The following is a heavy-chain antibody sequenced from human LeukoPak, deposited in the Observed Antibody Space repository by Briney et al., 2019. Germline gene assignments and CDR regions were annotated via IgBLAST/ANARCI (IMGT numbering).Heavy chain of an antibody. V-gene: IGHV1-2*02. Sequence: EASVKVSCKASGYTFTSYGISWVRQAPGQGLEWMGWINPNSGGTNYAQKFQGRVTMTRDTSISTAYMELSRLRSDDTAVYYCARVVFGYSYGGWGQGTLVTVSS. CDR2: INPNSGGT. CDR3: ARVVFGYSYGG. CDR1: GYTFTSYG. J-gene: IGHJ4*02. D-gene: IGHD5-18*01.